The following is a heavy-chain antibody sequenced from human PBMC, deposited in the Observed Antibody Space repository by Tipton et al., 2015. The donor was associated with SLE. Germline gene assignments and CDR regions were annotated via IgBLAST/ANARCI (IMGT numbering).Heavy chain of an antibody. CDR1: GGSISSYY. CDR3: ARGGTGVGYFYYGMDV. D-gene: IGHD1-14*01. J-gene: IGHJ6*02. CDR2: IYYSGST. Sequence: TLSLTCTVSGGSISSYYWSWIRQPPGKGLEWIGYIYYSGSTNYNPSLESRVTISVDTSKNQFSLKLSSVTAADTAVYYCARGGTGVGYFYYGMDVWGQGTTVSVSS. V-gene: IGHV4-59*01.